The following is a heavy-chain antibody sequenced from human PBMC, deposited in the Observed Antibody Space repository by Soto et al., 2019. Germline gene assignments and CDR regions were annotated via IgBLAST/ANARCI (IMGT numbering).Heavy chain of an antibody. CDR1: GTSFTGYY. J-gene: IGHJ3*01. CDR2: INHSGST. V-gene: IGHV4-34*02. Sequence: QVQLRQWGAGLLKPSETLSLTCAVSGTSFTGYYWNWVRQPPGKGLEWIGEINHSGSTDYNPSLMGRVTISVDTSGKQISLKLTSVTAADTAVYYCARETSDYDFLAAPTTFDFWGQGTMVTVSS. CDR3: ARETSDYDFLAAPTTFDF. D-gene: IGHD3-9*01.